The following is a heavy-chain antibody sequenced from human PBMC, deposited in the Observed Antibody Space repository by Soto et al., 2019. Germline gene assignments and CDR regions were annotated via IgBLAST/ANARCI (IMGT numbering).Heavy chain of an antibody. CDR1: GGSISSYY. V-gene: IGHV4-59*08. CDR2: NYYSGST. Sequence: SETLSLTCTVSGGSISSYYLSWIRQPPWKELGWIEYNYYSGSTSSNPSPKGPVTRSVDTSKSHFTPKLSSVTAADTAVYYCGRCTTTFDYWGRGTLVTVSS. J-gene: IGHJ4*02. D-gene: IGHD2-2*01. CDR3: GRCTTTFDY.